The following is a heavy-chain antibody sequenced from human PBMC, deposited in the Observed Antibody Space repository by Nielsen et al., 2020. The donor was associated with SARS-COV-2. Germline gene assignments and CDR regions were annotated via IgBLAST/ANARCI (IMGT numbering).Heavy chain of an antibody. D-gene: IGHD5-12*01. Sequence: GGSLRLSCAASGFTFDDYAMHWVRQAPGKGLEWVSGISWNSGSIGYADSVKGRFTISRDNAKNSLYLQMNSLRAEDTALYYCAPMGGYSGYGYGMDVWGQGTTVTVS. V-gene: IGHV3-9*01. CDR3: APMGGYSGYGYGMDV. CDR2: ISWNSGSI. CDR1: GFTFDDYA. J-gene: IGHJ6*02.